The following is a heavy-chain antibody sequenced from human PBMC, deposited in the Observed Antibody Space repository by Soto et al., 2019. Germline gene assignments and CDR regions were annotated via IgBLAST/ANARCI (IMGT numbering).Heavy chain of an antibody. CDR3: ATYYYDSSGYYYFAY. J-gene: IGHJ4*02. CDR2: IYSGGST. V-gene: IGHV3-53*01. CDR1: WFTVSSNY. Sequence: VGSLRLSCAASWFTVSSNYMSWVRQAPGKGLEWVSVIYSGGSTYYADSVKGRFTISRDNSKNTLYLQMNSLRAEDTAVYYCATYYYDSSGYYYFAYWGQGTLVTVSS. D-gene: IGHD3-22*01.